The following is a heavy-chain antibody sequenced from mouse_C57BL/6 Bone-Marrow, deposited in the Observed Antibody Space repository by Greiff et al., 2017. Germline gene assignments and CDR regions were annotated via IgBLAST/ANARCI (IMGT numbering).Heavy chain of an antibody. Sequence: QVQLQQPGAELVRPGSSVKLSCKASGYTFTSYWMDWVKQRPGQGLEWIGIIYPSDSETHYKQKFKDKATLTVDKYPGTAYMQLSSLTSEDSAVYYCARRRAYVSNNDAMDYWGQGTSVTVSS. J-gene: IGHJ4*01. CDR1: GYTFTSYW. V-gene: IGHV1-61*01. CDR2: IYPSDSET. CDR3: ARRRAYVSNNDAMDY. D-gene: IGHD2-5*01.